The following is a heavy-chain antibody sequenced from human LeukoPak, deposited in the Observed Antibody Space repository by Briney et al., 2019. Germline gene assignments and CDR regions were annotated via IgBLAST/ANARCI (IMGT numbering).Heavy chain of an antibody. CDR1: GFTFSSYE. D-gene: IGHD6-19*01. CDR2: ISSSGSTI. CDR3: AKDDALYSSGWYVRGDFDY. V-gene: IGHV3-48*03. J-gene: IGHJ4*02. Sequence: GGSLRLSCAASGFTFSSYEMNWVRQAPGKGLEWVSYISSSGSTIYYADSVKGRFTISRDNAKNSLYLQMNSLRAEDTAVYYCAKDDALYSSGWYVRGDFDYWGQGTLVTVSS.